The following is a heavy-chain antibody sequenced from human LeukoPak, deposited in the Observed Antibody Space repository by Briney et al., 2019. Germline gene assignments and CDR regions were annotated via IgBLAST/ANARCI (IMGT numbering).Heavy chain of an antibody. V-gene: IGHV3-23*01. CDR1: GFTFSSFG. J-gene: IGHJ4*02. CDR3: TTYRPSSGPTFID. D-gene: IGHD6-19*01. Sequence: GGSLRLSCAASGFTFSSFGMSWVRQAPGKGLEWVSAITGSGRSTYYADSVKGRFTVSRDNSKNTLYLQMNSLKTEDTAVYYCTTYRPSSGPTFIDWGQGTLVTVSS. CDR2: ITGSGRST.